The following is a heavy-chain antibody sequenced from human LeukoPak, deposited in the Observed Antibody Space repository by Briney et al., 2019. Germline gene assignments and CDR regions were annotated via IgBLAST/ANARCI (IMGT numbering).Heavy chain of an antibody. CDR3: ARGSLDSSGYCDY. D-gene: IGHD3-22*01. Sequence: PGRSLRLSCAASGFTFSSYAMHWVRRAPGKGLEWVAVISYDGSNKYYADSVKGRFTISRDNSKNTLYLQMNSLRAEDTAVYYCARGSLDSSGYCDYWGQGTLVTVSS. CDR2: ISYDGSNK. V-gene: IGHV3-30*04. J-gene: IGHJ4*02. CDR1: GFTFSSYA.